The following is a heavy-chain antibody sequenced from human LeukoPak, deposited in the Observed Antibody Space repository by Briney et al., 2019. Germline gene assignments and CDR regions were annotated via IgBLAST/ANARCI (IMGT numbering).Heavy chain of an antibody. J-gene: IGHJ4*02. Sequence: VASVKVSCKASGYTFTGYYMHWVRQAPGQGLEWMGWINPNSGGTNYAQKFQGRVTMTRDTSISTACMELSRLRSDDMAVYYCARDQKYRVAARHWAGLVDYWGQGTLVTVSS. CDR2: INPNSGGT. V-gene: IGHV1-2*02. CDR1: GYTFTGYY. D-gene: IGHD6-6*01. CDR3: ARDQKYRVAARHWAGLVDY.